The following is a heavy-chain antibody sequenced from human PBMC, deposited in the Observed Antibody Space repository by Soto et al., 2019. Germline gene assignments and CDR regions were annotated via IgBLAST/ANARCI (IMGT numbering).Heavy chain of an antibody. V-gene: IGHV3-30*18. J-gene: IGHJ6*02. D-gene: IGHD5-12*01. CDR1: GFTFSSYG. Sequence: PGGSLRLSCAASGFTFSSYGMHWVRQAPGKGLEWVAVISYDGSNKYYADSVKGRFTISRDNSKNTLYLQMNSLRAEDTAVYYCAKDGYDSVYYYGMDVWGQGTTVTVSS. CDR3: AKDGYDSVYYYGMDV. CDR2: ISYDGSNK.